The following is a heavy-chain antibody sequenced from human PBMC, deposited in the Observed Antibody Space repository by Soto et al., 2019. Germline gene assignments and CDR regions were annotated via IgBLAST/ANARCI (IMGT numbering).Heavy chain of an antibody. Sequence: ASVKVSCKASGYTFTDYYMHWVRQAPGQGLERMGWINPNTGGTNYAQSFQGWVTMTRDTSISTAYMELSRLRSDDTAVYYCARERLSAGGFDFWGQGTLVTVSS. V-gene: IGHV1-2*04. CDR3: ARERLSAGGFDF. J-gene: IGHJ4*02. CDR2: INPNTGGT. D-gene: IGHD1-26*01. CDR1: GYTFTDYY.